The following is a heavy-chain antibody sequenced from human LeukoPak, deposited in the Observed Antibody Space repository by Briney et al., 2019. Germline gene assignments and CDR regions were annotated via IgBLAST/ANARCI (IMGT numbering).Heavy chain of an antibody. J-gene: IGHJ4*02. V-gene: IGHV1-2*02. Sequence: ASVKVSCKASGYTFTDYYMHWVRQAPGQGLEWMGWINPNSGGINYAQKFQGRVTMTRDTSISTAYMELSRLRSDDTAVYYCARVDYDSSGYKPNFDYWGQGTLVTVSS. D-gene: IGHD3-22*01. CDR2: INPNSGGI. CDR1: GYTFTDYY. CDR3: ARVDYDSSGYKPNFDY.